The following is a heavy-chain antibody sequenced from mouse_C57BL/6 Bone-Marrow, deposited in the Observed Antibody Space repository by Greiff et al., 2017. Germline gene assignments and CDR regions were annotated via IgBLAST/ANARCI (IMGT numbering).Heavy chain of an antibody. Sequence: EVKLVESGGDLVKPGGSLKLSCAASGFTFSSYGMSWVRQTPDKRLEWVATISSGGSYTYYPDSVKGRFTISRDNAQNTLYLQMSSLKSEDTAMYYCASSWDYWGQGTSVTVSS. V-gene: IGHV5-6*01. CDR2: ISSGGSYT. CDR1: GFTFSSYG. J-gene: IGHJ4*01. CDR3: ASSWDY.